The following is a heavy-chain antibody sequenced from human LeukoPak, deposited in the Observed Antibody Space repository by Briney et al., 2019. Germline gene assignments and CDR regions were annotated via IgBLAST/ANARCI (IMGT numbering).Heavy chain of an antibody. CDR3: TKDEHKGSAAFNY. J-gene: IGHJ4*02. Sequence: SVKVSCKASGGTFRSAAMSWVRQAPGRGLEWVGHIILMFGTTTYAQKFQGRVTITADESTRTVHMELNSLTSDDTAIYYCTKDEHKGSAAFNYWGQGTLVIVSS. CDR1: GGTFRSAA. CDR2: IILMFGTT. V-gene: IGHV1-69*13. D-gene: IGHD3-10*01.